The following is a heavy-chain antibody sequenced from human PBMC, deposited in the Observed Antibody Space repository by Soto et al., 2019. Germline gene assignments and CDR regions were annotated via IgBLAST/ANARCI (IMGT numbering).Heavy chain of an antibody. V-gene: IGHV1-69*13. CDR2: IIPIFGTP. CDR3: ARSPGITGTRASQYAMDV. Sequence: GASVKVSCKASGYTFSTFAISWVRQAPGQGLEWMGGIIPIFGTPDYAQHFPGRVTISADESTKTAYLELSSLRPEDTAVYYCARSPGITGTRASQYAMDVWGQGTTVTVSS. J-gene: IGHJ6*02. CDR1: GYTFSTFA. D-gene: IGHD1-20*01.